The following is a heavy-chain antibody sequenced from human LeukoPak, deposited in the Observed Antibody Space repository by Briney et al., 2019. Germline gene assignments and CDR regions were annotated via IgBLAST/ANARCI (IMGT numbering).Heavy chain of an antibody. CDR2: FDPEDGET. J-gene: IGHJ5*02. CDR1: GYTFTGYY. Sequence: GASVKVSCKASGYTFTGYYMHWVRQAPGQGLEWMGGFDPEDGETIYAQKFQGRVTMTEDTSTDTAYMELSSLRSEDTAVYYCATDRGYQLLSGWFDPWGQGTLVTVSS. D-gene: IGHD2-2*01. V-gene: IGHV1-24*01. CDR3: ATDRGYQLLSGWFDP.